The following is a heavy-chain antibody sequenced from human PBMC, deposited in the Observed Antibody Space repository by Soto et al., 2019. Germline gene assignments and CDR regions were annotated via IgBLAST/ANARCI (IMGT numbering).Heavy chain of an antibody. CDR1: GFTFTSSA. CDR2: IVVGSGNT. Sequence: ASVKVSFKASGFTFTSSAVQWVRQARGQRLEWIGWIVVGSGNTNYAQKFQERVTITRDMSTSTAYMELSSLRSEDTAVYYCAAVIFRPPDFDYWGQGTLVTVSS. J-gene: IGHJ4*02. CDR3: AAVIFRPPDFDY. V-gene: IGHV1-58*01.